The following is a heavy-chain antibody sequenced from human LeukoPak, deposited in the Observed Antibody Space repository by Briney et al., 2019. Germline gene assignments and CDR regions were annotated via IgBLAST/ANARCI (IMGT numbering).Heavy chain of an antibody. CDR2: IKQDGSEK. V-gene: IGHV3-7*01. CDR1: GFTSSSYW. D-gene: IGHD4-17*01. Sequence: GGSLRLSCAASGFTSSSYWMSWVRQAPGKGLEWVANIKQDGSEKYYVDSVKGRFTISRDNAKNSLYLQMNSLRAEDTAVYYCVYSGDYEKGYWGQGTLVTVSS. CDR3: VYSGDYEKGY. J-gene: IGHJ4*02.